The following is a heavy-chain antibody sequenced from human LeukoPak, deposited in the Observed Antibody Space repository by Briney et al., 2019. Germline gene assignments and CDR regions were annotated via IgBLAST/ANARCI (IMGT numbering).Heavy chain of an antibody. CDR2: INNNGGST. J-gene: IGHJ4*02. CDR3: AKPVTVSSPFDY. Sequence: GGSLRLSCAASGFTFSSYAMSWVRQAPGKGLEWVSTINNNGGSTSYADSVKGRFTISRDNSKNALYLQMNSLRAEDTAVYYCAKPVTVSSPFDYWGQGTLVSVSS. D-gene: IGHD3-10*01. V-gene: IGHV3-23*01. CDR1: GFTFSSYA.